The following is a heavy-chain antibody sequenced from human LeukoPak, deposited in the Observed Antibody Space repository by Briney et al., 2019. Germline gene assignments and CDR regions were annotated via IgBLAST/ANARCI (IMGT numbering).Heavy chain of an antibody. CDR1: GFTFSSYA. D-gene: IGHD6-19*01. V-gene: IGHV3-30*14. Sequence: PGRSLRLSCAASGFTFSSYAMHWVRQAPGKGLEWVAVISYDGSNKYYADSVKGRFTISRDNSKNTLYLQMNGLRAEDTAVYYCARDLVAVAGPDYWGQGTLVTVSS. J-gene: IGHJ4*02. CDR2: ISYDGSNK. CDR3: ARDLVAVAGPDY.